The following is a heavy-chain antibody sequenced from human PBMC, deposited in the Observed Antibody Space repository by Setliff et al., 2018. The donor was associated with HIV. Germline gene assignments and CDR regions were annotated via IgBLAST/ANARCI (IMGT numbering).Heavy chain of an antibody. CDR2: IYHSGST. D-gene: IGHD6-6*01. Sequence: SETLSLTCTVSGGSISSGSYFWNWIRQPAGKGLEWIGEIYHSGSTNYNPSLKSRVTISVDKSKNQFSLKLSSVTAADTAVYYCARDRELARHYYYGMDVWGQGTTVTV. V-gene: IGHV4-61*09. CDR3: ARDRELARHYYYGMDV. J-gene: IGHJ6*02. CDR1: GGSISSGSYF.